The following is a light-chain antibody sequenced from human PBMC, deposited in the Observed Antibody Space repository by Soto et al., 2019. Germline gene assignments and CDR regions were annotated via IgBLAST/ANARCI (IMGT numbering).Light chain of an antibody. CDR1: QSIDNW. CDR2: KAS. J-gene: IGKJ2*01. V-gene: IGKV1-5*03. Sequence: DIQVTQSPSTLSASVGDRVTITCRASQSIDNWVAWYQQKPGNAPKLLIYKASNLESGVPSRFSGSGSGTEFTLTISSRQPEDFATYYCQQYNHPYTFAQGTKLEIK. CDR3: QQYNHPYT.